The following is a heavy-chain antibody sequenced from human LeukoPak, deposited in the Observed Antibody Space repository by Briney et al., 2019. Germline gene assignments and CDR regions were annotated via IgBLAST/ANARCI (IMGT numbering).Heavy chain of an antibody. CDR3: ARDPSNTSGWYSYFDY. Sequence: HGASVKVSCKASGYPFKIYAISWVRQAPGQGLEWMGWISTYNGDTKYAQKFQGRVTMTTDTSTSTAYMELRSLRSDDTAVYYCARDPSNTSGWYSYFDYWGQGALVTVSS. CDR1: GYPFKIYA. J-gene: IGHJ4*02. CDR2: ISTYNGDT. D-gene: IGHD6-19*01. V-gene: IGHV1-18*01.